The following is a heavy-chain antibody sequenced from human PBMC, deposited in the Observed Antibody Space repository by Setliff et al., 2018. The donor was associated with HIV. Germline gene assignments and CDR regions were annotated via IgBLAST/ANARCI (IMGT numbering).Heavy chain of an antibody. CDR2: IYYVGWS. V-gene: IGHV4-4*07. CDR1: GASLQSYY. D-gene: IGHD3-10*01. Sequence: ASETLSLTCSVSGASLQSYYRSWIRQPAGKGLQWIGRIYYVGWSKYNPSLEDRVTMSVDTSNNQFSLSLRSVTAADTAIYYYARSIHGGGSEPFDTWGQGILVTVSS. J-gene: IGHJ5*02. CDR3: ARSIHGGGSEPFDT.